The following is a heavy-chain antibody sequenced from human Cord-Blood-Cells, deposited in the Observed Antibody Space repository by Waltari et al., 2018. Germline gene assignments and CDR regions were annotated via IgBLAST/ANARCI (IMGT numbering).Heavy chain of an antibody. CDR1: GGSVSSLSYS. J-gene: IGHJ4*02. CDR2: IYYSGST. V-gene: IGHV4-61*01. CDR3: ARSGSGWYFDY. D-gene: IGHD6-19*01. Sequence: QVQLQESGPGLVKPSETLSLPCTVSGGSVSSLSYSWSWIRQPPGKGLEWIGYIYYSGSTNYNPSLKSRVTISVDTSKNQFSLKLSSVTAADTAVYYCARSGSGWYFDYWGQGTLVTVSS.